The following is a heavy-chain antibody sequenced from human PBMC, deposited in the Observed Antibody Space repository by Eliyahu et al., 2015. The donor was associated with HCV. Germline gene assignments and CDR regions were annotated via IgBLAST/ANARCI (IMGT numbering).Heavy chain of an antibody. CDR2: LSGSGAST. CDR3: AKALYYYDGTGYHYYFDY. Sequence: EVQLLESGVGLVQPGGSLRLXCXASGFPFNXXAMTWVRQAPGKGLQWVSTLSGSGASTYYADSVKGRFTISRDNSKNTLYLHMDSLRAEDTAVYYCAKALYYYDGTGYHYYFDYWGQGTLVTVSS. J-gene: IGHJ4*02. V-gene: IGHV3-23*01. CDR1: GFPFNXXA. D-gene: IGHD3-22*01.